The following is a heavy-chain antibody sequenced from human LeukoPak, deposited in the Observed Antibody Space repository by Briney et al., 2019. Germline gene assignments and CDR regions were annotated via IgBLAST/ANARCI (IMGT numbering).Heavy chain of an antibody. V-gene: IGHV4-34*01. CDR1: GGSFSGYY. CDR2: INHIGST. CDR3: ARARLNGDVDY. D-gene: IGHD4-17*01. J-gene: IGHJ4*02. Sequence: PSETLSLTCAVYGGSFSGYYWSWIRQPPGKGLEWIGEINHIGSTNYNPSLKSRVTISVDTSKNQFSLKLSSVTAADTAVYYCARARLNGDVDYWGQGTLVTVSS.